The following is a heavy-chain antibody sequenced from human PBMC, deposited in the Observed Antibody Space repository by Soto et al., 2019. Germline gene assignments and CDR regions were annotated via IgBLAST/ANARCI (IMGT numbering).Heavy chain of an antibody. CDR3: TTDEVVPAAIGYYYYGMDV. Sequence: GASVKVSCKASGYTFTSYGISWVRQAPGQGLEWMGWISAYNGNTNYAQKLQGRVTMTTDTSTSTAYMELRSLRSDDTAVYYCTTDEVVPAAIGYYYYGMDVWGQGTTVTVS. J-gene: IGHJ6*02. CDR1: GYTFTSYG. V-gene: IGHV1-18*01. D-gene: IGHD2-2*01. CDR2: ISAYNGNT.